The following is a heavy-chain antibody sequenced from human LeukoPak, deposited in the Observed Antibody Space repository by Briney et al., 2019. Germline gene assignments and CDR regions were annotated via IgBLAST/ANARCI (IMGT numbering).Heavy chain of an antibody. CDR2: ISAYNGNT. D-gene: IGHD3-22*01. J-gene: IGHJ4*02. CDR1: GYTFTIYG. CDR3: ARAYYYDSSGYYHFDY. Sequence: ASVKVSCKASGYTFTIYGISWVRQAPGQGLEWMGWISAYNGNTNYAQKLQGRVTMTTDTSTSTAYMELRSLRSDDTAVYYCARAYYYDSSGYYHFDYWGQGTLVTVSS. V-gene: IGHV1-18*01.